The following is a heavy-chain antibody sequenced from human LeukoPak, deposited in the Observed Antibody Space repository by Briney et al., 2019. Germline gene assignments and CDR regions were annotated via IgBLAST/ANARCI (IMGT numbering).Heavy chain of an antibody. J-gene: IGHJ5*02. CDR2: ISAYNGNT. D-gene: IGHD2-2*01. Sequence: ASVKVSCKASGYTFTSYGISWVRQAPGQGLEWMGWISAYNGNTNYAQKLQGRVTMTTDTSTSTAYMELRSLRSDDTAVYYCARVVCSTTTCYYIGDNNWFDPWGQGILVTVSS. CDR1: GYTFTSYG. V-gene: IGHV1-18*01. CDR3: ARVVCSTTTCYYIGDNNWFDP.